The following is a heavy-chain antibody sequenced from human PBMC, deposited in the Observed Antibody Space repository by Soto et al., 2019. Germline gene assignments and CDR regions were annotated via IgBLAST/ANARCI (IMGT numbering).Heavy chain of an antibody. Sequence: GGSLRLSCTGSGFDFGDYYMSWIRQAPGKGLEWVSYIDSGDGTTYCTDSVKGRFTISRDNAKKTVYLQMSSLRVEDTALYYCVRPYYSSSCFPFDRWGQGTLVTVSS. CDR2: IDSGDGTT. D-gene: IGHD6-13*01. J-gene: IGHJ4*02. CDR1: GFDFGDYY. V-gene: IGHV3-11*01. CDR3: VRPYYSSSCFPFDR.